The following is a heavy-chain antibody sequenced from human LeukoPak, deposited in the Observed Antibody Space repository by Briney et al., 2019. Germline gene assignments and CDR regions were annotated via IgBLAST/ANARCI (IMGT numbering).Heavy chain of an antibody. D-gene: IGHD3-10*01. CDR1: GGSISSRNYY. Sequence: SETLSLTCTVSGGSISSRNYYWNWIRQPAGKGLEWIGRVYISGSTNYNPSIKSRVTILLDTSKNQFSLQLSSVTAADTAVYYCARVPDGSGYFDYWGQGTLVTVSS. V-gene: IGHV4-61*02. CDR3: ARVPDGSGYFDY. J-gene: IGHJ4*02. CDR2: VYISGST.